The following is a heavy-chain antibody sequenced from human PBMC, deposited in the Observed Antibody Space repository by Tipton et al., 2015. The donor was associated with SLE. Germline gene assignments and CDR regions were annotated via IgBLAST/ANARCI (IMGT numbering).Heavy chain of an antibody. Sequence: SLRLSCAASGFTFSNAWMSWVRQAPGKGLEWVGRIKSKTDGGTTDYAAPVKGRFTISRDDSKNMVYLQMSSLKTEDTAVYYCITVLRANWFDPWGQGTLVTVSS. V-gene: IGHV3-15*01. CDR1: GFTFSNAW. J-gene: IGHJ5*02. CDR2: IKSKTDGGTT. CDR3: ITVLRANWFDP.